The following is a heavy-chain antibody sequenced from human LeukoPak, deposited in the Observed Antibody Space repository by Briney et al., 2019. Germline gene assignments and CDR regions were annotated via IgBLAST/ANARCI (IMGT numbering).Heavy chain of an antibody. Sequence: ASVKVSCKVSGYTLTELSMHWVRQAPGKGLEWMGGFDPEDGETIYAQKFQGRVTMTEDTSTDTAYMELSSLRSEDTAVYYCATGAVAGTWVLSEYFQHWGQGTLVTVSS. CDR1: GYTLTELS. CDR2: FDPEDGET. V-gene: IGHV1-24*01. D-gene: IGHD6-19*01. CDR3: ATGAVAGTWVLSEYFQH. J-gene: IGHJ1*01.